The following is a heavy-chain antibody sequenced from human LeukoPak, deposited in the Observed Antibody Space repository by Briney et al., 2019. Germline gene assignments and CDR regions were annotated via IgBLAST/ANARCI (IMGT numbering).Heavy chain of an antibody. CDR3: ARFAAGGSYYYYMDV. CDR1: GFTFSTYT. Sequence: GGSLRLSCAASGFTFSTYTMNWVRQPPGKGLEWVSNISTSSSTTYYADSVKGRFTISRDNAKNSLYLQMNSLRADDTAVYYCARFAAGGSYYYYMDVWGNGTTVTVSS. D-gene: IGHD6-25*01. CDR2: ISTSSSTT. J-gene: IGHJ6*03. V-gene: IGHV3-48*01.